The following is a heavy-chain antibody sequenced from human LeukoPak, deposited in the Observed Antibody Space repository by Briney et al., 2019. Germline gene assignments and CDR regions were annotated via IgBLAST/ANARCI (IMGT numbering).Heavy chain of an antibody. D-gene: IGHD6-13*01. CDR2: IFTGGTT. Sequence: GGSLRLSCAASGFTDSSNYVSWVRQVPGKGLELVSVIFTGGTTYYADSVRDRFTISRDNSKNTLFLQMNSLRAEDTAMYYCARGYSSSWYDWGQGTLVTVSS. V-gene: IGHV3-53*01. CDR3: ARGYSSSWYD. CDR1: GFTDSSNY. J-gene: IGHJ4*02.